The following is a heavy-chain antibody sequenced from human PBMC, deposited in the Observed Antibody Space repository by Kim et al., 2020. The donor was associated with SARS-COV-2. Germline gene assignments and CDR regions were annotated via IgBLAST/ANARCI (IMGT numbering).Heavy chain of an antibody. Sequence: TYSNPSLKSRVTISVDTSKNQFSLKLSSVTAADTAVYYCASSLGVWNPDVWGQGTTVTVSS. D-gene: IGHD1-1*01. CDR3: ASSLGVWNPDV. J-gene: IGHJ6*02. CDR2: T. V-gene: IGHV4-31*02.